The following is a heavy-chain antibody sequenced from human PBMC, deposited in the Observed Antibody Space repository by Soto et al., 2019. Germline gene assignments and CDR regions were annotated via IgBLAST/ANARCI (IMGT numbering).Heavy chain of an antibody. D-gene: IGHD2-2*01. CDR2: INHSGST. Sequence: SETLSLTCAVYGGSFGGYYWSWIGQRPGKGLEWIGEINHSGSTNYNPSLKSRVTISVDTSKNQFSLKLSSVTAADTAVYYCAGGDKIVVVPAATGHMAGWGKGTTVTVSS. CDR1: GGSFGGYY. J-gene: IGHJ6*03. CDR3: AGGDKIVVVPAATGHMAG. V-gene: IGHV4-34*01.